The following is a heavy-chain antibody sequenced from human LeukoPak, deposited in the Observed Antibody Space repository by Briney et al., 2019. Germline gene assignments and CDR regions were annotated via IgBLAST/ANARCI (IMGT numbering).Heavy chain of an antibody. CDR1: GYTITDYY. CDR3: ARGSPSYAQWHFDL. J-gene: IGHJ2*01. D-gene: IGHD2/OR15-2a*01. Sequence: ASVKASCKAFGYTITDYYLHWVRQAPGQGLEWMGWIIPNTGGTNYAQKFQDWVTMSSDTSISTAYMELSSLRSDDTAVYYCARGSPSYAQWHFDLWGRGTLVTVSS. V-gene: IGHV1-2*04. CDR2: IIPNTGGT.